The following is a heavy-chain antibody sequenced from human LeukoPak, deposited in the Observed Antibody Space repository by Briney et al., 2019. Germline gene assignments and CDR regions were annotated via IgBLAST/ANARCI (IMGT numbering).Heavy chain of an antibody. CDR1: GGSISSYY. Sequence: SETLSLTCTVCGGSISSYYWSWIRQPPGKGLEWIGYIYYSGSTNYNPSLKSRVTISVDTSKNQFSLKLSSVTAADTAVYYCARLWSGGDAFDIWGQGTMVTVSS. CDR3: ARLWSGGDAFDI. J-gene: IGHJ3*02. CDR2: IYYSGST. V-gene: IGHV4-59*01. D-gene: IGHD3-10*02.